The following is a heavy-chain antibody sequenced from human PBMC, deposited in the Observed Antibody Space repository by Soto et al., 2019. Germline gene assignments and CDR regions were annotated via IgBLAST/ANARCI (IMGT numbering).Heavy chain of an antibody. CDR3: ARGQSVAVAGIDY. D-gene: IGHD6-19*01. V-gene: IGHV4-34*01. J-gene: IGHJ4*02. CDR2: IIHSEST. Sequence: SETLSLTCAVSGGSFSGYYWSWIRQPPGTGMEWIGEIIHSESTNSNPSLNSRVTIPVDTPKNQFSLKLSSVTAPDTAVYYCARGQSVAVAGIDYWGQGTLVTVSS. CDR1: GGSFSGYY.